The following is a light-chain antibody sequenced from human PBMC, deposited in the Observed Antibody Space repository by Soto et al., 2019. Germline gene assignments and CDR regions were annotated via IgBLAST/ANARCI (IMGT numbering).Light chain of an antibody. CDR3: QRYGGSPLT. V-gene: IGKV3-20*01. CDR2: HAS. Sequence: EIVLTQSPGTLSLYPGERATLSCRASQSVSSNYLAWYQQKPGQAPRLLIYHASSRVTGIPDRFSGSGSGTDFTLTISRLEPEDFAVYYCQRYGGSPLTFGPGTKVDIK. J-gene: IGKJ3*01. CDR1: QSVSSNY.